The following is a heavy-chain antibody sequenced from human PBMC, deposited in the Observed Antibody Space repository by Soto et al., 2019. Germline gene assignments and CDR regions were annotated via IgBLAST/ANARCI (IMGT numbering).Heavy chain of an antibody. CDR2: ISYDGSNK. Sequence: GGSLRLSCAASGFTFSSYGMHWVRQAPGKGLEWVAVISYDGSNKYYADSVKGRFTISRDNSKNTLYLQMNSLRAEDTAVYYCAKDKGIAAAGTRHYGMDVWGQGTTVTVPS. CDR3: AKDKGIAAAGTRHYGMDV. V-gene: IGHV3-30*18. J-gene: IGHJ6*02. CDR1: GFTFSSYG. D-gene: IGHD6-13*01.